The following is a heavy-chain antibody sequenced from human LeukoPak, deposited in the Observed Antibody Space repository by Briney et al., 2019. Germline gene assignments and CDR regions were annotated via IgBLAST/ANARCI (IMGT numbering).Heavy chain of an antibody. CDR1: GFTFRTYR. D-gene: IGHD3-22*01. CDR2: IKSDGNST. V-gene: IGHV3-74*01. Sequence: PGGSLRLSCAASGFTFRTYRMHWVRQAPGKGLVWVSRIKSDGNSTSYADSVKGRFTISRDNAKNTLYLQMNSLRAEDTAVYYCAKHAGGYYDSSGMRGAFDIWGQGTMVTVSS. CDR3: AKHAGGYYDSSGMRGAFDI. J-gene: IGHJ3*02.